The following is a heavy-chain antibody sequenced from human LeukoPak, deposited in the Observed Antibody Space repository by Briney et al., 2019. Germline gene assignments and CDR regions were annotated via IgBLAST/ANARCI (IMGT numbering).Heavy chain of an antibody. D-gene: IGHD3-22*01. J-gene: IGHJ4*02. CDR3: AREGASHYDSTSDY. V-gene: IGHV1-69*13. CDR1: GGSFSTYV. CDR2: IIPVFGTR. Sequence: SVKVSCKASGGSFSTYVITWVRQAPGQGLEWMGGIIPVFGTRNYAQKLQGRITIAADELTGTSYMELSSLRSEDTAGYYCAREGASHYDSTSDYWGQGTLVSVSA.